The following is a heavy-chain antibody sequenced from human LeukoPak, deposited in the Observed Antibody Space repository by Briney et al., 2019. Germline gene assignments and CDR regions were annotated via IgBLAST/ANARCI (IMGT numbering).Heavy chain of an antibody. CDR2: ISPSGATI. J-gene: IGHJ4*02. CDR1: GFTFSRYG. D-gene: IGHD1-26*01. V-gene: IGHV3-48*02. CDR3: ARSVGGTAADLDY. Sequence: GGSLRLSCAASGFTFSRYGMHWVRQAPGKGLEWVSYISPSGATISYADSVKGRFTISRDKAKNSLYLQMNSLRDDDTAVYYCARSVGGTAADLDYWGQGTLVTVSS.